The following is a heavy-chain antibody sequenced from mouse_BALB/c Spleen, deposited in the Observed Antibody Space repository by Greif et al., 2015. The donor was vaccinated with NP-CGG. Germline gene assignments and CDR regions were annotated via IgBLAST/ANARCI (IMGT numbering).Heavy chain of an antibody. CDR1: GFIFSSFG. Sequence: EVKLVESGGGLVQPGGSRKLSCAASGFIFSSFGMHWVRQAPEKGLEWVAYISSGSSTIYYADTVKGRFTISRDNPKNTLFLQMTSLRSEDTAMYYCARNDYYAMDYWGQGTSVTVSS. J-gene: IGHJ4*01. V-gene: IGHV5-17*02. CDR2: ISSGSSTI. CDR3: ARNDYYAMDY. D-gene: IGHD2-12*01.